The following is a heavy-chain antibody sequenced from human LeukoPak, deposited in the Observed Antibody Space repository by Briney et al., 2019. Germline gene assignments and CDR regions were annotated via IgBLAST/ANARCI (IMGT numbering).Heavy chain of an antibody. Sequence: GGSLRLSCAGSGFSISNYGMNWVRQAPGKGLEWLSYIRSDSRTKYYADSVEGRFTISRDNAQNSLYLQMNSLRDEDSGMYFCARDYSRWHGDFDVWGQGTMVTV. J-gene: IGHJ3*01. CDR1: GFSISNYG. CDR2: IRSDSRTK. D-gene: IGHD6-13*01. CDR3: ARDYSRWHGDFDV. V-gene: IGHV3-48*02.